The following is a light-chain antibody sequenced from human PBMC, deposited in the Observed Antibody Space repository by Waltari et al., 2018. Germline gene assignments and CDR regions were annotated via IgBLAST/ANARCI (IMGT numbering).Light chain of an antibody. V-gene: IGKV1-5*03. Sequence: DIQMTQSPSTLSASVGDRDTITCRASQSISSWLAWYQQKPGKAPKLLIYKASNLESGVPSRFSGSGSGTEFTLTISSLQPDDFATFYCQHYNSYPLTFGGGTKVEIK. J-gene: IGKJ4*01. CDR1: QSISSW. CDR2: KAS. CDR3: QHYNSYPLT.